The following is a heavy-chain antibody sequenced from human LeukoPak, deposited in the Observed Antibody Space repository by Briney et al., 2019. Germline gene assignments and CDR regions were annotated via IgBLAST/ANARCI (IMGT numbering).Heavy chain of an antibody. D-gene: IGHD5-18*01. Sequence: SETLSLACAVYGGSFSGYYWSWIRQPPVKGLEWIGEINHSGSTNYNPSLKSRVTISVDTSKNQFSLKLSSVTAADTAVYYCARWPGAPYSYGFPSTRYYFDYWGQGTLVTVSS. CDR2: INHSGST. CDR1: GGSFSGYY. V-gene: IGHV4-34*01. J-gene: IGHJ4*02. CDR3: ARWPGAPYSYGFPSTRYYFDY.